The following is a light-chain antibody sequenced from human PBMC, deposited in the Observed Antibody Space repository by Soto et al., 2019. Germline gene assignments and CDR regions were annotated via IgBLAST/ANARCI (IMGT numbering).Light chain of an antibody. V-gene: IGLV2-8*01. J-gene: IGLJ2*01. Sequence: QSALTQPPSASGSPGQSVTISCTGTSSDVGGYNYVSWYQQHPGKAPKLMIYEVSKRPSGVPGRFSGSKSGNTASLTVSGLQGEDEADYYCSSYAGSNNLLFGGGTKLTVL. CDR3: SSYAGSNNLL. CDR1: SSDVGGYNY. CDR2: EVS.